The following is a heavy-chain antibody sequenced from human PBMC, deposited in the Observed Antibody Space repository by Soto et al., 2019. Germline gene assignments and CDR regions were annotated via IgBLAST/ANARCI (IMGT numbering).Heavy chain of an antibody. V-gene: IGHV4-34*01. Sequence: ASETLSLTCAVYGGSFSGYYWSWIRQPPGKGLEWIGEINHSGSTNYNPSLKSRVTISVDTSKNQFSLRLRSVTAADTPVYYCARHLKAVAAAMAYWGQGIPVTVSS. CDR2: INHSGST. D-gene: IGHD6-19*01. CDR1: GGSFSGYY. J-gene: IGHJ4*02. CDR3: ARHLKAVAAAMAY.